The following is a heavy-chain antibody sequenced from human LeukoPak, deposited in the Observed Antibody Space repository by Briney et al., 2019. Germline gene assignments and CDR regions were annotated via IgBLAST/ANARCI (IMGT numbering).Heavy chain of an antibody. Sequence: ASVKVSCKASGYTFTSYGISWVRQAPGQGLEWMGWSIAYNGNTNYAQKLQGRVTMTTDTSTSTAYMELRSLRSDDTAVYYCARVFHPDIVVVPAAYYYMDVWGKGTTVTVSS. CDR3: ARVFHPDIVVVPAAYYYMDV. J-gene: IGHJ6*03. CDR1: GYTFTSYG. CDR2: SIAYNGNT. D-gene: IGHD2-2*01. V-gene: IGHV1-18*01.